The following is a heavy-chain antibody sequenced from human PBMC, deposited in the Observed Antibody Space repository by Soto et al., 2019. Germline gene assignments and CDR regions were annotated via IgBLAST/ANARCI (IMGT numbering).Heavy chain of an antibody. CDR2: IYHSGST. CDR3: AGGYYYDSSGYSPDFEY. J-gene: IGHJ4*02. Sequence: SETLSLTCAVSGGSISSGGYSWSWIRQPPGKGLEWIGYIYHSGSTYYNPSLKSRVTISVDTSKNQFSLKLSSVTPADTAVYYCAGGYYYDSSGYSPDFEYWGQGTLVTVSS. V-gene: IGHV4-30-2*02. D-gene: IGHD3-22*01. CDR1: GGSISSGGYS.